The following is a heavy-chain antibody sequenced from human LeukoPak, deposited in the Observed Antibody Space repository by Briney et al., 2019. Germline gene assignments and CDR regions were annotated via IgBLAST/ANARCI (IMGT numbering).Heavy chain of an antibody. V-gene: IGHV3-74*01. CDR2: IHSDRSTT. D-gene: IGHD3-16*01. Sequence: GGSLRLSCAASGFTFSSYWMHWVRQVPGKGMVWVSRIHSDRSTTTCADAVKGRFTISRDNAKSTLYLQMNNLRAGDTAVYYCARDFTSGRFDPWGEGTLVTVSS. CDR1: GFTFSSYW. CDR3: ARDFTSGRFDP. J-gene: IGHJ5*02.